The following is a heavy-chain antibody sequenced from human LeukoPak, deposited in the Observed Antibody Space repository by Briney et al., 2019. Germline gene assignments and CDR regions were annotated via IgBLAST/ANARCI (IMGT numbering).Heavy chain of an antibody. V-gene: IGHV3-53*01. CDR1: GFTFSSYA. CDR2: IYGGGST. Sequence: PGGSPRLSCAASGFTFSSYAMSWVRQAPGKGLEWVSIIYGGGSTFYADSVQGRFTISKDNSKNTLFLQMNALRAEDTAVYYCAREGGGADKGMDVWGQGTTVTVSS. CDR3: AREGGGADKGMDV. J-gene: IGHJ6*02. D-gene: IGHD1-26*01.